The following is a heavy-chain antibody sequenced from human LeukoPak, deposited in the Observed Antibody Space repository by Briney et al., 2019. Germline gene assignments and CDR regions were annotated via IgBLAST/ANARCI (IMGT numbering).Heavy chain of an antibody. Sequence: SVEGSCQASGGTFHNYAISWVRPAPGQGLEWVGRLIPIFGIANHAQKFQGRVTITADKSTSTAYMELSSLRSEDTAVYYCARGLDIVVVPAAPTRGMDVWGQGTTVTVSS. CDR3: ARGLDIVVVPAAPTRGMDV. D-gene: IGHD2-2*01. V-gene: IGHV1-69*04. CDR2: LIPIFGIA. J-gene: IGHJ6*02. CDR1: GGTFHNYA.